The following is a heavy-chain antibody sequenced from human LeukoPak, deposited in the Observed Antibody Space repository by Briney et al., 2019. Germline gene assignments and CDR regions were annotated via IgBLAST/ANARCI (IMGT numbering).Heavy chain of an antibody. CDR2: INPDSGGT. V-gene: IGHV1-2*02. CDR1: GYTFTSYY. Sequence: ASVKVSCKASGYTFTSYYMHWVRQAPGQGLEWMGWINPDSGGTNYAQKFQDRVTMTRDTSISTAYMELSRLKSDDTAVYYCARLVASDAFDIWGQGTMVTVSS. J-gene: IGHJ3*02. CDR3: ARLVASDAFDI. D-gene: IGHD5-12*01.